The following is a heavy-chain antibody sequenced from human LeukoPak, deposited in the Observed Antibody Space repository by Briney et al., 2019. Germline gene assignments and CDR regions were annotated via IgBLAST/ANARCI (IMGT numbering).Heavy chain of an antibody. V-gene: IGHV4-34*01. J-gene: IGHJ4*02. Sequence: SETLSLTCAVYGGSFSGYYWSWIRQPPGKGLEWIGEINHSGSTNYNPSLKSRVTISVDTSKNQFSLKLSSVTAADTAVYYCARRKLSTIFLKGYFDYWGQGTLVTVSS. CDR3: ARRKLSTIFLKGYFDY. CDR1: GGSFSGYY. CDR2: INHSGST. D-gene: IGHD3-9*01.